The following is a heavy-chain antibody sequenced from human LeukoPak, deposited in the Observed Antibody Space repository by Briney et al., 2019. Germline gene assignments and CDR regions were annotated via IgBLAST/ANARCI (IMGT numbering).Heavy chain of an antibody. CDR3: ASRHGIRYSSGWYKIDY. V-gene: IGHV6-1*01. Sequence: SQTLSLTCAISRDSVSSNSAASSWVRQSPSRGLEWLGSTYYRSKWYNNYAVSVKSRITINPDTSKNQFSLQLNSVTPEDTAVYYCASRHGIRYSSGWYKIDYWGQGTLVTVSS. CDR1: RDSVSSNSAA. CDR2: TYYRSKWYN. D-gene: IGHD6-19*01. J-gene: IGHJ4*02.